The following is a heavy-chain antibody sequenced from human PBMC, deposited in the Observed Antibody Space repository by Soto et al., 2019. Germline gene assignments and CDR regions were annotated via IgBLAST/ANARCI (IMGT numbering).Heavy chain of an antibody. V-gene: IGHV4-30-2*01. J-gene: IGHJ2*01. CDR1: GGSISSGGYS. D-gene: IGHD4-17*01. Sequence: SETLSLTCAVSGGSISSGGYSLSWIRQPPGKGLEWIGYIYHSGSTYYNPSLKSRVTISVDRSKNQFSLKLSSVTAADTAVYYCARGRGYGDYDDWYFDRWGRGNLVTVSS. CDR3: ARGRGYGDYDDWYFDR. CDR2: IYHSGST.